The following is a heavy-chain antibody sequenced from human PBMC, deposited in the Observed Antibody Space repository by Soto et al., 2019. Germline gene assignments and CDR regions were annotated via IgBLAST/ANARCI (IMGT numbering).Heavy chain of an antibody. V-gene: IGHV4-31*03. Sequence: SETLSLTCTVSGGSISSGGYYWSWIRQHPGKGLEWIGYIYYSGSTYYNPSLKSRVTISVDTSKNQFSLKLSSVTAADTAVYYCARDSYSGYDYYYYGMDVWGQGTTVTVSS. CDR1: GGSISSGGYY. D-gene: IGHD5-12*01. CDR2: IYYSGST. CDR3: ARDSYSGYDYYYYGMDV. J-gene: IGHJ6*02.